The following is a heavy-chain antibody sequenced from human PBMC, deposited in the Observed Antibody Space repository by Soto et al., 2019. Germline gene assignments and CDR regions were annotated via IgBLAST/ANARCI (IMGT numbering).Heavy chain of an antibody. CDR1: GYSFTIYW. V-gene: IGHV5-51*01. CDR3: ARLNXVINYYDSSGPKRVWDY. D-gene: IGHD3-22*01. J-gene: IGHJ4*02. Sequence: RGESLKISCRGSGYSFTIYWIGWVRQMPGKGLEWMGIIYPGDSDTRYSPSFQGQVTISADKSISTAYLQWSSLKASDTAMYYCARLNXVINYYDSSGPKRVWDYWGQGTLVTVSS. CDR2: IYPGDSDT.